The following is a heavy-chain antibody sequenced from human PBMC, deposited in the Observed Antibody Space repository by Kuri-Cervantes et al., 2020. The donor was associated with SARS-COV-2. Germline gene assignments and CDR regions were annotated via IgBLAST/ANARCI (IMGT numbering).Heavy chain of an antibody. J-gene: IGHJ4*02. V-gene: IGHV4-39*01. CDR1: GASISSSTYY. CDR2: IYESGDT. D-gene: IGHD5-24*01. Sequence: GSLRLSCTVSGASISSSTYYWGWIRQSPGKGLEWLGSIYESGDTYYSSSLKSRLSLSVDTSKNQFSLKLTSVTAADTAIYYCARSRDGYNNDWGQGTLVTVSS. CDR3: ARSRDGYNND.